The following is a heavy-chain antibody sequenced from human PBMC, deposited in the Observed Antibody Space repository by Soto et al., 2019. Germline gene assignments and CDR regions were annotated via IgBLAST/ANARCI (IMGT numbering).Heavy chain of an antibody. CDR2: IYYSGST. J-gene: IGHJ6*02. Sequence: PSETLSLTCTVSGGSISSYYWSWIRQPPGKGLEWTGYIYYSGSTNYNPSLKSRVTISVDTSKNQFSLKLSSVTAADTAVYYCETLGGRGYYYGMDVWVQGNTGTGS. D-gene: IGHD3-16*01. CDR3: ETLGGRGYYYGMDV. V-gene: IGHV4-59*01. CDR1: GGSISSYY.